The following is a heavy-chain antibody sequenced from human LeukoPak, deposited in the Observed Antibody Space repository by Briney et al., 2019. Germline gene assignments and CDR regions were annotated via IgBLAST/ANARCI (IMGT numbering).Heavy chain of an antibody. Sequence: GGSLRLSCAASGFTFSSYSMNWVRQAPGKGLEWVSAISDSGGSTYYADSVKGRFTISRDNSKNTLYLQMNSLRAEDTAVYYCAREGEIVGATVFDYWGQGTLVTVSS. CDR2: ISDSGGST. CDR1: GFTFSSYS. D-gene: IGHD1-26*01. V-gene: IGHV3-23*01. J-gene: IGHJ4*02. CDR3: AREGEIVGATVFDY.